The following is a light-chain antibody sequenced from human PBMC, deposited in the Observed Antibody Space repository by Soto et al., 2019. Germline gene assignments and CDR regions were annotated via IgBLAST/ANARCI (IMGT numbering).Light chain of an antibody. CDR3: QTWGSVTVV. CDR2: LNSDGSH. V-gene: IGLV4-69*01. Sequence: QPVLTQSPSASASLGASVKLTCTLSSGHSSYAIAWHQQQPEKGPRYLMKLNSDGSHSKGDGIPDRFSGSSSGAECYLIISSLQSEDEADYYCQTWGSVTVVFGGGTKLTVL. CDR1: SGHSSYA. J-gene: IGLJ2*01.